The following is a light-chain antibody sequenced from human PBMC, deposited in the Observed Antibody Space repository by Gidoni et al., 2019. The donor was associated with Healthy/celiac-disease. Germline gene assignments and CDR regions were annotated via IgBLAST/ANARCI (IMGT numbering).Light chain of an antibody. Sequence: DIQMPQSPSSLSASVGDRVTITCQASQDISNYLNWYQQKPGKAPKLLIYDASNLETGVPSRFSGSGSGTDFTFTISSLQPEVIATYYCQQYDNLPLTFGQETKLEIK. J-gene: IGKJ2*01. CDR2: DAS. CDR3: QQYDNLPLT. V-gene: IGKV1-33*01. CDR1: QDISNY.